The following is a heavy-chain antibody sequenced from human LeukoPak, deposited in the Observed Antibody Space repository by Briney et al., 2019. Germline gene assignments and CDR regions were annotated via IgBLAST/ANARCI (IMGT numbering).Heavy chain of an antibody. CDR2: ISSSGSTI. CDR1: GFTFSDCY. V-gene: IGHV3-11*04. Sequence: GGSLRLSCAASGFTFSDCYMSWIRQAPGKGLEWVSYISSSGSTIYYADSVKGRFTISRDNAKNSLYLQMNSLRAEDTAVYYCARGARDYGDYYYYYYYMDVWGKGTTVTVSS. D-gene: IGHD4-17*01. CDR3: ARGARDYGDYYYYYYYMDV. J-gene: IGHJ6*03.